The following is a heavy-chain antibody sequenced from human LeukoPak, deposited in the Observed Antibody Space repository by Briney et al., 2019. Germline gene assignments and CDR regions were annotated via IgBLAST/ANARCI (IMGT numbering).Heavy chain of an antibody. Sequence: ASVEVSCKASGYTFTSYDINWVRQATGQGLEWMGWMNPNSGNIGYAQKFQGRVTMTRNTSISTAYMELSSLRSEDTAIYYCARLTGSGGDYWGQGTLVTVSS. CDR3: ARLTGSGGDY. D-gene: IGHD6-19*01. CDR1: GYTFTSYD. J-gene: IGHJ4*02. V-gene: IGHV1-8*01. CDR2: MNPNSGNI.